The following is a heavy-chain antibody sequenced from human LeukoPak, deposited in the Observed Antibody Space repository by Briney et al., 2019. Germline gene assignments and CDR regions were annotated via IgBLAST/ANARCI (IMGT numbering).Heavy chain of an antibody. CDR2: ISYDGSNK. CDR1: GFTFSSYG. CDR3: AKGLFRYGDYEAFDY. Sequence: GRSLRLSCAASGFTFSSYGMHWVRQAPGKGLEWVAVISYDGSNKYYADSVKGRFTISRDNSKNTLYLQMNSLRAEDTAVYYCAKGLFRYGDYEAFDYWGQGTLVTVSS. V-gene: IGHV3-30*18. J-gene: IGHJ4*02. D-gene: IGHD4-17*01.